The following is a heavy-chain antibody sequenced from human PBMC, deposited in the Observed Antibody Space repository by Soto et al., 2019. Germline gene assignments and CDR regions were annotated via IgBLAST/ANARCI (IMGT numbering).Heavy chain of an antibody. D-gene: IGHD6-13*01. Sequence: PSETLSLTCTVSGGSVSSGSYYWSWIRQPPGKGLEWIGYIYYSGSTNYNPSLKSRVTISVDTSKNQFSLKLSSVTAADTAVYYCARGIAAAAVDYWGQGTLVTVSS. CDR3: ARGIAAAAVDY. V-gene: IGHV4-61*01. CDR1: GGSVSSGSYY. CDR2: IYYSGST. J-gene: IGHJ4*02.